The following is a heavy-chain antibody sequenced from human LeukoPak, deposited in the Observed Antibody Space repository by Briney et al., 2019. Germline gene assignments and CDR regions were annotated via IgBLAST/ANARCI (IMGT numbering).Heavy chain of an antibody. CDR1: GYTFTGYY. V-gene: IGHV1-2*02. D-gene: IGHD2-15*01. J-gene: IGHJ4*02. CDR3: ARDSPVVVAATGELFDY. CDR2: INPNSGGT. Sequence: ASVKVSCKASGYTFTGYYMHWVRQAPGQELEWMGWINPNSGGTNYAQKFQGRVTMTRDTSISTAYMELSRLRSDDAAVYYCARDSPVVVAATGELFDYWGQGTLVTVSS.